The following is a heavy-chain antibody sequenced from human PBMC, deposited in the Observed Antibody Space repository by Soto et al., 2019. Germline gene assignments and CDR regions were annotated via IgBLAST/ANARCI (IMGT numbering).Heavy chain of an antibody. CDR2: IYYSGST. CDR3: AIVCGVGGMDV. CDR1: GGSISSGGYY. D-gene: IGHD2-21*01. Sequence: QVQLQESGPGLVKPSQTLSLTCTVSGGSISSGGYYWSWIRQHPGKGLGWIGYIYYSGSTYYNPSLKMRVTISVDTAKNQFSLKLSSVTAADTAVYYCAIVCGVGGMDVWGQGTTVTVSS. J-gene: IGHJ6*02. V-gene: IGHV4-31*03.